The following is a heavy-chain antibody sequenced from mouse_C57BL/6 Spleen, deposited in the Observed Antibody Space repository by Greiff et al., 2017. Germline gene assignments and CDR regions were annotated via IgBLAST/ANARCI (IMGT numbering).Heavy chain of an antibody. V-gene: IGHV1-64*01. D-gene: IGHD2-1*01. J-gene: IGHJ2*01. CDR2: IHPNSGST. CDR3: ASEGIIYYGTLGD. Sequence: QVQLQQPGAELVKPGASVKLSCKASGYTFTSYWMHWVKQRPGQGLEWIGMIHPNSGSTNYNEKFKSKATLTVDKSSSTAYMQLSSLTSEDSAVYYCASEGIIYYGTLGDWGQGTTLTVSS. CDR1: GYTFTSYW.